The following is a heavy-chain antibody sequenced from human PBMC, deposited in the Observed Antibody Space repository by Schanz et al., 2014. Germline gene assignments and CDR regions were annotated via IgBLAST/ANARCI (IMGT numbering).Heavy chain of an antibody. CDR2: ISGSGVTI. D-gene: IGHD2-21*01. J-gene: IGHJ4*02. CDR1: GFTFSSYA. CDR3: ARVVGGGSHYFDL. Sequence: EVQLLESGGGLVQPGGSLRLSCAASGFTFSSYAMSWVRQTPGKGLEWVSVISGSGVTIYYADSVKGRFTISRDNSKNTLYQQMSSRGAEDTAVYCGARVVGGGSHYFDLWGQGTLVTVSS. V-gene: IGHV3-23*01.